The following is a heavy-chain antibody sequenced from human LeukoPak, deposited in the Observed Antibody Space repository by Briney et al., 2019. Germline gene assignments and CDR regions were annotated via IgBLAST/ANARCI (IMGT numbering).Heavy chain of an antibody. CDR2: IIGSGGST. CDR1: GFTFSSYA. Sequence: PGGSLRLSCAASGFTFSSYAMSEVRQALGKKLGWVSAIIGSGGSTYYADSVKGRFTISRDNSKNTLYLQMNSLRAEDTAVYYCAKDRVNYDILTGYYSFAYWSQGTLVTVYS. J-gene: IGHJ4*02. D-gene: IGHD3-9*01. V-gene: IGHV3-23*01. CDR3: AKDRVNYDILTGYYSFAY.